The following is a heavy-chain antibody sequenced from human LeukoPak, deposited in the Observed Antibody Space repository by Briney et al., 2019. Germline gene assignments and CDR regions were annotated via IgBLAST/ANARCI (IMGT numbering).Heavy chain of an antibody. CDR1: GYTFTDRY. CDR2: MNPNSGNT. V-gene: IGHV1-8*02. D-gene: IGHD1-26*01. Sequence: ASVKVSCKAFGYTFTDRYFHWVRQAPGQGLEWMGWMNPNSGNTGYAQKFQGRVTMTRDTSISTAYMELSSLRSEDTAVYYCARGRFRWELEIRDFDYWGQGTLVTVSS. CDR3: ARGRFRWELEIRDFDY. J-gene: IGHJ4*02.